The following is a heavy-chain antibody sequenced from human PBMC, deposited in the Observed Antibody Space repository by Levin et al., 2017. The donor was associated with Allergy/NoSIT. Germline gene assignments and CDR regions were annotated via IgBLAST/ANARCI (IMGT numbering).Heavy chain of an antibody. V-gene: IGHV3-21*01. Sequence: TGGSLRLSCAASGFTFSRYTMNWVRQAPGKGLEWVSSISSISTYIFYADSVKGRFTISRDNAKNSVYLQMNSLRAEDTAVYYCAKGLPDYSVYDSGYWGQGTLVTVSS. D-gene: IGHD5/OR15-5a*01. J-gene: IGHJ4*02. CDR2: ISSISTYI. CDR1: GFTFSRYT. CDR3: AKGLPDYSVYDSGY.